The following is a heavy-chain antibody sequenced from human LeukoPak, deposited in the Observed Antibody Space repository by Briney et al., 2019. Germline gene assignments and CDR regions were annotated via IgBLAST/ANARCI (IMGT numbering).Heavy chain of an antibody. CDR3: ARDPSRVGARPFDY. D-gene: IGHD1-26*01. CDR2: ISYDGSNK. Sequence: GGSLRLSCAASGFTFSSYAMHWVRQAPGKGLEWVAVISYDGSNKYYADSVKGRFTISRDNSKNTLYLQMNSLRAEDTAVYYCARDPSRVGARPFDYRGQGTLVTVSS. J-gene: IGHJ4*02. CDR1: GFTFSSYA. V-gene: IGHV3-30-3*01.